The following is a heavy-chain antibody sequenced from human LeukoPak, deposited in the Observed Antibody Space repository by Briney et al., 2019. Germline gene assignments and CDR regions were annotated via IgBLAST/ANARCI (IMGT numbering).Heavy chain of an antibody. D-gene: IGHD5-18*01. J-gene: IGHJ4*02. CDR2: IYYSGST. CDR3: ARDTGGLWRYYFDY. V-gene: IGHV4-59*01. CDR1: GGSISSYY. Sequence: SETLSLTCTVSGGSISSYYWSWIRQPPGKGLEWIGYIYYSGSTNYNPSLKSRVTISVDTSKNQFSLKLSSVTAADTAVYYCARDTGGLWRYYFDYWGQGTLVTVSS.